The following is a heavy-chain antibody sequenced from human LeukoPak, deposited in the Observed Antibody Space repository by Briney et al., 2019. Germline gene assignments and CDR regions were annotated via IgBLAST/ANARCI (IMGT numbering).Heavy chain of an antibody. CDR3: ARYFDWLLSVDY. CDR1: GGSISSSSYY. V-gene: IGHV4-39*07. J-gene: IGHJ4*02. Sequence: SETLSLTCTVSGGSISSSSYYWGWIRQPPGKGLEWIGSIYYSGSTYYNPSLKSRVTISVDTSKNQFSLKLSSVTAADTAVYYCARYFDWLLSVDYWGQGTLVTVSS. CDR2: IYYSGST. D-gene: IGHD3-9*01.